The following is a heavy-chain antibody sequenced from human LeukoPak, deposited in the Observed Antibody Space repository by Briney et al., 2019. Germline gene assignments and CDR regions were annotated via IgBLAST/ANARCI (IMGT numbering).Heavy chain of an antibody. CDR1: GGSISSGDYY. CDR2: IYYSGST. V-gene: IGHV4-30-4*01. J-gene: IGHJ4*02. Sequence: SHTLSLTCTVSGGSISSGDYYWSWIRQPPGKGLEWIGYIYYSGSTYYNPSLKSRVTITLDTSKNHISLKLTSVTAADTALSFCAACASGSCYSGAPFAHWGQGALVTVSS. D-gene: IGHD2-15*01. CDR3: AACASGSCYSGAPFAH.